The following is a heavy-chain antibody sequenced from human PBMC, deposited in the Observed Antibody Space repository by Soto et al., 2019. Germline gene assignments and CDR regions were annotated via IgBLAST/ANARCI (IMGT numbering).Heavy chain of an antibody. V-gene: IGHV1-3*01. CDR2: INAGNGNT. D-gene: IGHD2-21*02. Sequence: ASVKVSCKASGYTFTSYAMHWVRQAPGQRLEWMGWINAGNGNTKYSQKFQGRVTITRDTSASTAYMELSSLRSEDTAVYYCARRDAYCGGDCLDAFDIWGQGTIVTVSS. CDR3: ARRDAYCGGDCLDAFDI. CDR1: GYTFTSYA. J-gene: IGHJ3*02.